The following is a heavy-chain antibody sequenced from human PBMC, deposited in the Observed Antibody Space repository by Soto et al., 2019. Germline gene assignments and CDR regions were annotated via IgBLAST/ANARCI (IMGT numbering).Heavy chain of an antibody. CDR1: GGSISSSHW. CDR3: ARAGAYDFWSGYNTEATPDY. Sequence: SETLSLTCAVSGGSISSSHWWIWVRQPPGKGLEWIGEIYHSGSTNYNPSLKSRVTMSVDKSKNQSSLKMSSVTAADTAVYFCARAGAYDFWSGYNTEATPDYWGQGTLVTVSS. J-gene: IGHJ4*02. V-gene: IGHV4-4*02. D-gene: IGHD3-3*01. CDR2: IYHSGST.